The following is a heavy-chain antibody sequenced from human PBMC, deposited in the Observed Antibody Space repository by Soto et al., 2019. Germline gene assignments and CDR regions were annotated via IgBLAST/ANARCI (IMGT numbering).Heavy chain of an antibody. D-gene: IGHD6-6*01. CDR2: ISGSGGST. CDR3: AKSMSIAARPGYYYYGMDV. Sequence: WGSLRLSCAASGFTFSSYAMSWVRQAPGKGLEWVSAISGSGGSTYYADSVKGRFTISRDNSKNTLYLQMNSLRAEDTAVYYCAKSMSIAARPGYYYYGMDVWGQGTTVTVSS. V-gene: IGHV3-23*01. CDR1: GFTFSSYA. J-gene: IGHJ6*02.